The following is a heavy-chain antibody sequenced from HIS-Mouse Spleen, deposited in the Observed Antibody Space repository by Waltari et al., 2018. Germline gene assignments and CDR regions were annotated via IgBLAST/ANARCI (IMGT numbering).Heavy chain of an antibody. D-gene: IGHD3-10*01. Sequence: QVQLVESGGGVVQPGRSLRLSCAASGFTFSSYGMHWVRQAPGKGLEWVAVISYDGSNKYYADSVKGRFTISRDNSKNTLYLQMNSLRAEDTAVYYCAKIPLSTGDHAFDIWGQGTMVTVSS. CDR1: GFTFSSYG. CDR3: AKIPLSTGDHAFDI. J-gene: IGHJ3*02. V-gene: IGHV3-30*18. CDR2: ISYDGSNK.